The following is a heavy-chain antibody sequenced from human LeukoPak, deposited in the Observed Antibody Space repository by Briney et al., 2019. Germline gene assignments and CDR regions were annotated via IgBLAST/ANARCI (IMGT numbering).Heavy chain of an antibody. D-gene: IGHD3-10*01. CDR3: AREKLGFGELSNYYYYMDV. CDR2: TYYSGST. J-gene: IGHJ6*03. Sequence: SETLSLTCTVSGGSISSSSYYWGWIRQPPGKGLEWFGGTYYSGSTYYNPSLKSRVTISVDTSKNQFSLKLSSVTAADTAVYYCAREKLGFGELSNYYYYMDVWGKGTTVTISS. V-gene: IGHV4-39*07. CDR1: GGSISSSSYY.